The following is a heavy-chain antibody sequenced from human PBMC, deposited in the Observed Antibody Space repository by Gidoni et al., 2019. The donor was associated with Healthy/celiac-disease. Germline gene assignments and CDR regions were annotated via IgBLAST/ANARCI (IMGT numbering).Heavy chain of an antibody. J-gene: IGHJ6*02. CDR2: ISWNSGSI. CDR3: AKDTVVVPAAISLSAHYYYYGMDV. V-gene: IGHV3-9*01. D-gene: IGHD2-2*01. CDR1: GFTFDDYA. Sequence: EVQLVESGGGLVQPGRSLRLSCAASGFTFDDYAMHWVRQAPGKGLEWVSGISWNSGSIGYADSVKGRFTISRDNAKNSLYLQMNSLRAEDTALYYCAKDTVVVPAAISLSAHYYYYGMDVWGQGTTVTVSS.